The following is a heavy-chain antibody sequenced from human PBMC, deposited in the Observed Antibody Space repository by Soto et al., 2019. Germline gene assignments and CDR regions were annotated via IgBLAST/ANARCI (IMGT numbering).Heavy chain of an antibody. CDR1: GGTFSTSS. CDR3: ARDVVRSTAGDS. D-gene: IGHD2-15*01. CDR2: IIPIFTRT. J-gene: IGHJ4*02. V-gene: IGHV1-69*01. Sequence: QLQLVQSGTEVKAPGSSVTVSCKASGGTFSTSSFVWVRQGPGQGLEWMGGIIPIFTRTNFAQKFQGRVTFSADESTRTTYMELRSLTSEGTAIYYCARDVVRSTAGDSWGQGTLV.